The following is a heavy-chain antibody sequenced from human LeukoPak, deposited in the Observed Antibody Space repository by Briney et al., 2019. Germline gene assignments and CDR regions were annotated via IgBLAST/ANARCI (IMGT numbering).Heavy chain of an antibody. J-gene: IGHJ4*02. CDR1: RYTFTGYY. Sequence: SVKVSCKASRYTFTGYYMHWVRQAPGQALEWMGWINPNSGGTNYAQKFQGRVTMTRDTSISTAYMELSRLRSDDTAVYYCARSTSSGYYHYFDYWGQGTLVTVSS. V-gene: IGHV1-2*02. CDR2: INPNSGGT. D-gene: IGHD3-22*01. CDR3: ARSTSSGYYHYFDY.